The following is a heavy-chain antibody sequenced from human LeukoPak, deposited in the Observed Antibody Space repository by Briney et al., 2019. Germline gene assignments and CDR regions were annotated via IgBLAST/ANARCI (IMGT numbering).Heavy chain of an antibody. Sequence: GGSLRLSCAASGFTFSDYYMSWIRQAPGKGLEWVSYISSSSSYTNYADSVKGRFTISRDNAKNSLYLQMNSLRAEDTAVYYCAGQPDFWSDPEPYWGQGTLVTVSS. J-gene: IGHJ4*02. CDR3: AGQPDFWSDPEPY. CDR1: GFTFSDYY. V-gene: IGHV3-11*06. CDR2: ISSSSSYT. D-gene: IGHD3-3*01.